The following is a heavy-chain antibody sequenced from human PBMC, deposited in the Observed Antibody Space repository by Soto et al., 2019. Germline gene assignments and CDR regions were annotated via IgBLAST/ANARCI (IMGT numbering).Heavy chain of an antibody. CDR2: ISYDGSNT. V-gene: IGHV3-30*03. D-gene: IGHD1-1*01. J-gene: IGHJ6*02. Sequence: QPGGSLRLSCAASGFTFSSYAMHWVRQAPGKGLEWVAGISYDGSNTYYEDSVKGRFTISSDNSKNTVYLQMNSLRGEDTAVYCCAGAFRRLYNMDVWGQGTTVTVSS. CDR1: GFTFSSYA. CDR3: AGAFRRLYNMDV.